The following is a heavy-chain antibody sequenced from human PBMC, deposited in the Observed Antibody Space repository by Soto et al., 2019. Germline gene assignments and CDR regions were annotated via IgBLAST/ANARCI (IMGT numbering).Heavy chain of an antibody. D-gene: IGHD2-8*01. CDR1: GGTFSSSA. J-gene: IGHJ6*02. CDR3: ASNGESYSYYGMDV. V-gene: IGHV1-69*12. Sequence: QVQLVQSGAEVKKPGSSVKVSCKASGGTFSSSAISWVLQAPGQGLEWMGGIIPIFGTAEYAQKFQGRVTITADESTSTDFMEVSSLRSEDTAVYYCASNGESYSYYGMDVWGQGTTVTVSS. CDR2: IIPIFGTA.